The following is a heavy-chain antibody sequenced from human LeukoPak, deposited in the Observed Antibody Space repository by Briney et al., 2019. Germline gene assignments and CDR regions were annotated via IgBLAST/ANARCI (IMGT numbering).Heavy chain of an antibody. J-gene: IGHJ3*02. CDR3: TRRWRYCTNGVCSTRDAFDI. Sequence: GGSLRLSCAASGFTFSGSAMHWVRQASWKGLERVGRIRCKANSYATAYAASVKGRFTISRDDSKNTAYLKMNSLKTEDTAVYYCTRRWRYCTNGVCSTRDAFDIWGQGTMVTVSS. CDR2: IRCKANSYAT. V-gene: IGHV3-73*01. D-gene: IGHD2-8*01. CDR1: GFTFSGSA.